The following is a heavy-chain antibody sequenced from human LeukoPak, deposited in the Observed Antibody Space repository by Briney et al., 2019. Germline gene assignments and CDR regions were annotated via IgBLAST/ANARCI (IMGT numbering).Heavy chain of an antibody. V-gene: IGHV4-59*01. CDR2: IYYSGST. J-gene: IGHJ4*02. Sequence: PSETLSLTCTVSGGSISSYYWSWIRQPPGKGLEWIGYIYYSGSTNYNPSLKSRVTISVDTSKNRFSLKLSSVTAADTAVYYCARGFHSSGWYAKYYFDYWGQGTLVTVSS. CDR3: ARGFHSSGWYAKYYFDY. CDR1: GGSISSYY. D-gene: IGHD6-19*01.